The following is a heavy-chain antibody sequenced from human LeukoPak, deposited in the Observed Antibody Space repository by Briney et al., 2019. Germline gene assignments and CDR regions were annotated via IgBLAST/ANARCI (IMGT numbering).Heavy chain of an antibody. J-gene: IGHJ4*02. Sequence: EASVKVSCKASGGTFSSYAISWVRQAPGQGLEWMGGIIPIFGTANYAQKFQGRVTITADESTGTAYMELSSLRSEDTAVYYCASNAGQAVQNAYYDILTGYYPFWGQGTLVTVSS. D-gene: IGHD3-9*01. CDR1: GGTFSSYA. CDR2: IIPIFGTA. V-gene: IGHV1-69*13. CDR3: ASNAGQAVQNAYYDILTGYYPF.